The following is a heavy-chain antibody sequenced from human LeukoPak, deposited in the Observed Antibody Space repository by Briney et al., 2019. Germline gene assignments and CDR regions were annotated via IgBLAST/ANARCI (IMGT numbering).Heavy chain of an antibody. CDR1: GFTFSSNY. V-gene: IGHV3-66*01. D-gene: IGHD5/OR15-5a*01. CDR2: FYSGGAT. Sequence: GGSLRLSCVASGFTFSSNYMSWVRQAPGKGLEWVSAFYSGGATYYADSVKGRFTISTDNSKNTVYLQINSLTAEDTAVYYCTRASSRSTIFDSWGQGTLVTVSS. J-gene: IGHJ4*02. CDR3: TRASSRSTIFDS.